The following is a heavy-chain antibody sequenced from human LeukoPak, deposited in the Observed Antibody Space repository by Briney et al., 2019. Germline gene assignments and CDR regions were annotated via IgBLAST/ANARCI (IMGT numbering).Heavy chain of an antibody. J-gene: IGHJ4*02. CDR2: IYYSGST. D-gene: IGHD3-10*01. Sequence: SETLSLTCTVSGGSISSYYWNWIRQPPGKGLEWIGYIYYSGSTNYNPSLKSRVTISVDTSKNQFSLKLSSVTAADTAVYYCARGARFVPLDYWGQGTLVTVPS. CDR3: ARGARFVPLDY. CDR1: GGSISSYY. V-gene: IGHV4-59*01.